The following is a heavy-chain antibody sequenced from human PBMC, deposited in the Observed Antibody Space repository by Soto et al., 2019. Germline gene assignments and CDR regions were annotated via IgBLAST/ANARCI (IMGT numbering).Heavy chain of an antibody. J-gene: IGHJ4*02. CDR3: ARDRGGSLPPYFDF. CDR2: ITSSGTYI. Sequence: PGGSLRLSCAVSGFTFSGYNLNWVRQAPGKGLEWVATITSSGTYIYYADSMKGRFTISRDNVKKLLYLQMTGLRAEDTAVYYRARDRGGSLPPYFDFWGQGALVTVS. V-gene: IGHV3-21*01. CDR1: GFTFSGYN.